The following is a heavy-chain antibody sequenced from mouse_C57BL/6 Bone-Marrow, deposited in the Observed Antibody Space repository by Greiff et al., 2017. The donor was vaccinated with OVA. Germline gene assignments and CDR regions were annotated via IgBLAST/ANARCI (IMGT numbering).Heavy chain of an antibody. V-gene: IGHV1-81*01. D-gene: IGHD1-1*01. Sequence: QVQLQQSGAELARPGASVKLSCKASGYTFTSYGISWVKQRTGQGLEWIGEIYPRSGNTYYNEKFKGKATLTADKSSSTAYMELRSLTSEDSEVYFCARSYYYGSSYVKYFDYWGQGTTLTVSS. J-gene: IGHJ2*01. CDR1: GYTFTSYG. CDR2: IYPRSGNT. CDR3: ARSYYYGSSYVKYFDY.